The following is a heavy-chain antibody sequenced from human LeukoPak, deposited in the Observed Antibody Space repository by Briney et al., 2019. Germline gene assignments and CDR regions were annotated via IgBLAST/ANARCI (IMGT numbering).Heavy chain of an antibody. Sequence: AGGSLRLFCAASGFTFSSYSMNWVRQAPGKGLEWVSSISSSSSYIYYADSVKGRFTISRDNAKNSLYLQMNSLRAEDTAVYYCARDPVLGAFDIWGQGTMVTVSS. D-gene: IGHD3-16*01. CDR1: GFTFSSYS. J-gene: IGHJ3*02. V-gene: IGHV3-21*01. CDR2: ISSSSSYI. CDR3: ARDPVLGAFDI.